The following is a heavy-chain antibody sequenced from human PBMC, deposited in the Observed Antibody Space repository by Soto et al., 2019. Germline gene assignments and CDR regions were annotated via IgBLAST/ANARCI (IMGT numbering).Heavy chain of an antibody. CDR2: ISGSGGST. CDR1: GFTFSSYA. D-gene: IGHD2-2*01. CDR3: AKDQDIVVGYYMEV. V-gene: IGHV3-23*01. J-gene: IGHJ6*03. Sequence: PGGSLRLSCAASGFTFSSYAMSWVRQAPGKGLEWVSAISGSGGSTYYADSVKGRFTISRDNSKNTLYLQMNSLRAEDTAVYYCAKDQDIVVGYYMEVWGKGTTVTVSS.